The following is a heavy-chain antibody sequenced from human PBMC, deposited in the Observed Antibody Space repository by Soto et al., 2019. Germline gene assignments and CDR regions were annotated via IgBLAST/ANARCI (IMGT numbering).Heavy chain of an antibody. CDR2: INPNSGGT. CDR1: GYTFTGYY. Sequence: QVQLVQSGAEVKKPGASVKVSCKASGYTFTGYYMHWVRQAPGQGLEWMGWINPNSGGTNYAQKSQGRVTMTRDTSIRTAYMELSRLRSDDTAVYYCARGPHGDYRDLGDYWGQGTLVTVSS. J-gene: IGHJ4*02. CDR3: ARGPHGDYRDLGDY. V-gene: IGHV1-2*02. D-gene: IGHD4-17*01.